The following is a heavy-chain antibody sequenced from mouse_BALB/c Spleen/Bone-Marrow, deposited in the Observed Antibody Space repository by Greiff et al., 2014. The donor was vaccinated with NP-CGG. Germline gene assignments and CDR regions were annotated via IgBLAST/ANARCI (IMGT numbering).Heavy chain of an antibody. CDR2: INPNNGGS. J-gene: IGHJ3*01. V-gene: IGHV1-18*01. CDR3: VRGFYFGNYVFAY. Sequence: EVQLQQSGPELVKPGASAKISCKTSGYTFTEYTMHWVKQSLGKSLEWIGAINPNNGGSTYDQKFKGKATLSVDKSSSTAYMELRSLTSEDSAVYYCVRGFYFGNYVFAYWGQGTLATVSA. CDR1: GYTFTEYT. D-gene: IGHD2-1*01.